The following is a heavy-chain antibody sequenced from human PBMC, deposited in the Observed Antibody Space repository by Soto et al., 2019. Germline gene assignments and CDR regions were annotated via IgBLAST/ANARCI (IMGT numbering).Heavy chain of an antibody. V-gene: IGHV4-30-4*01. J-gene: IGHJ5*02. Sequence: SLTCTVSGGSISSGDYYWSWIRQPPGKGLEWIGYIYYSGSTYYNPSLKSRVTISVDTSKKQFSLKLSSVTAADTAVYYCAREGYYYGSGSYSWFDPWGQGTLVTVS. D-gene: IGHD3-10*01. CDR2: IYYSGST. CDR3: AREGYYYGSGSYSWFDP. CDR1: GGSISSGDYY.